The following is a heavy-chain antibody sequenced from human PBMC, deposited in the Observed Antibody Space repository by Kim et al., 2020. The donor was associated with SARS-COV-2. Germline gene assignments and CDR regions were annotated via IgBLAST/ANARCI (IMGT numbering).Heavy chain of an antibody. J-gene: IGHJ3*02. V-gene: IGHV4-34*01. CDR1: GGSFSGYY. CDR3: ASSPRSLKAFDI. D-gene: IGHD1-26*01. CDR2: INHSGST. Sequence: SETLSLTCAVYGGSFSGYYWSWIRQPPGKGLEWIGEINHSGSTNYNPSLKSRVTISVDTSKNQFSLKLSSVTAADTAVYYCASSPRSLKAFDIWGQGTMVTVSS.